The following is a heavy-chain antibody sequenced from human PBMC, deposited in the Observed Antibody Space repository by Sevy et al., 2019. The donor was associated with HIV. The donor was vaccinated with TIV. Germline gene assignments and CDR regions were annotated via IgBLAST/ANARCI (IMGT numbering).Heavy chain of an antibody. D-gene: IGHD4-17*01. CDR1: GFTFSSYA. Sequence: GGSLRLSCAASGFTFSSYAMSWVRQAPGKGLEWVSAISGSGGSTYYADSVKGRFTISRDNSKNTLYLQMNSLGAEDTAVYYCAKDDFDYGDYYYMDVWGKGTTVTVSS. CDR3: AKDDFDYGDYYYMDV. J-gene: IGHJ6*03. V-gene: IGHV3-23*01. CDR2: ISGSGGST.